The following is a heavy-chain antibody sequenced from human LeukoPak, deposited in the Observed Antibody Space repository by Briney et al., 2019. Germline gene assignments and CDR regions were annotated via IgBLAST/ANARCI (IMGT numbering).Heavy chain of an antibody. CDR3: ARAGGFGELLLFDY. J-gene: IGHJ4*02. CDR1: GGSFSGYY. D-gene: IGHD3-10*01. CDR2: INHSGST. Sequence: PSETLSLTCAVYGGSFSGYYWSWIRQPPGKGLEWIGEINHSGSTNYNPSLKSRVTISVDTSKNQFSLKLSSVTAADTAVYYCARAGGFGELLLFDYWGQGTLVTVSS. V-gene: IGHV4-34*01.